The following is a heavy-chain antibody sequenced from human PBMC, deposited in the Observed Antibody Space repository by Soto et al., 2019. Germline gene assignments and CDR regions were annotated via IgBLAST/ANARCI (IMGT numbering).Heavy chain of an antibody. V-gene: IGHV1-18*01. Sequence: QGQLVQSGPEVKKPGASVKGSCKASGYTFSRYGISWVRQAPGQGLAWMGWISGYNGDTKYAQKVQGRVTMTIDTSTYTAYMELRSLTSDDTAIYYCAKNGQPTYYYYGMDVWGQGTTVTVSS. CDR3: AKNGQPTYYYYGMDV. CDR1: GYTFSRYG. J-gene: IGHJ6*02. CDR2: ISGYNGDT. D-gene: IGHD2-8*01.